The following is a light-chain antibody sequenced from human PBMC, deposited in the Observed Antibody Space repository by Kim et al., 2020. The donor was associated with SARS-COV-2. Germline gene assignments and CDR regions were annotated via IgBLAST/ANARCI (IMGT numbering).Light chain of an antibody. V-gene: IGKV1-17*03. CDR2: AAS. CDR3: LQHHDHHWT. Sequence: ASVGDRVTITCRASRGVSTDLAWFQQKPGKVPKRLIYAASSLRSGVPSRFSGSGLETEFTLTISSLQPEDFATYYCLQHHDHHWTFGQGTKVDIK. CDR1: RGVSTD. J-gene: IGKJ1*01.